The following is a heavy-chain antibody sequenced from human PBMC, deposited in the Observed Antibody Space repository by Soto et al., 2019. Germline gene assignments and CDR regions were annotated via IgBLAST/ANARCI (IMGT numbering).Heavy chain of an antibody. J-gene: IGHJ6*02. CDR1: GFTFSSYG. D-gene: IGHD1-26*01. V-gene: IGHV3-33*01. CDR2: IWYDGSNK. CDR3: ARGGSGGSYFYYYYGMDV. Sequence: PGGSLRLSCAASGFTFSSYGMHWVRQAPGKGLEWVAVIWYDGSNKYYADSVKGRFTISRDNSKNTLYLQMNSLRAEDTAVYYCARGGSGGSYFYYYYGMDVWGQGTTATVSS.